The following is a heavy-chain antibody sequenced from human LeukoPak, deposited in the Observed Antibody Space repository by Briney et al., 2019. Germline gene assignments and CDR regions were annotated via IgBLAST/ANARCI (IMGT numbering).Heavy chain of an antibody. V-gene: IGHV1-69*06. CDR2: IIPIFGTA. J-gene: IGHJ4*02. Sequence: ASVKVSCKASGGTFSSYAISWVRQAPGQGLEWMGGIIPIFGTANYAQKFQGRVTMTEDTSTDTAYMELSSLRSEDTAVYYCATVNDFWSGYMATYDYWGQGTLVTVSS. CDR3: ATVNDFWSGYMATYDY. CDR1: GGTFSSYA. D-gene: IGHD3-3*01.